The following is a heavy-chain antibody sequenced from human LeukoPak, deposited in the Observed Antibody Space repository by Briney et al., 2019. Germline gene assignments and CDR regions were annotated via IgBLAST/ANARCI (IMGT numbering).Heavy chain of an antibody. J-gene: IGHJ4*02. CDR1: GFAFSSYA. V-gene: IGHV3-23*01. CDR2: ISATDAGT. CDR3: AQWSRYFDY. D-gene: IGHD1-26*01. Sequence: GGSLRLSCAASGFAFSSYAMTWVRQAPGKGLEWVSTISATDAGTHYADSVKGRFTISRDNSKNTLYLQMNSLRAEDTALYFCAQWSRYFDYWGQGTLVTVSS.